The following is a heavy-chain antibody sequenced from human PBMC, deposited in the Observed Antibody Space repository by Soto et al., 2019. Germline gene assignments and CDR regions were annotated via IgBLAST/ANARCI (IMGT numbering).Heavy chain of an antibody. J-gene: IGHJ3*02. Sequence: QVQLQESGPGLVKPSETLSLTCTVSGGSVSSGSYYWSWIRQPPWKGLEWIGYVYYIGSTNYNPSLKSRVTISVDTSKNKFSLKLSSVTAADTAVYYCAREENYYDSSGPTPAFDIWGQGTMVTVSS. CDR3: AREENYYDSSGPTPAFDI. CDR2: VYYIGST. CDR1: GGSVSSGSYY. D-gene: IGHD3-22*01. V-gene: IGHV4-61*01.